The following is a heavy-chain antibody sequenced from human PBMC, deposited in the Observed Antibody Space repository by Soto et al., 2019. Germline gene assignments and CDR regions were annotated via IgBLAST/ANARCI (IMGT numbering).Heavy chain of an antibody. CDR2: MNPNSGHT. CDR1: GYTFTSYD. D-gene: IGHD6-13*01. J-gene: IGHJ5*02. CDR3: ARGWKSSSWIGKLHP. V-gene: IGHV1-8*01. Sequence: QVQLVQSGAEVKKPGAAVKVSCNTSGYTFTSYDINWVRQATGQGLEWIGWMNPNSGHTGYAQKFQGRLTKTRNTSICTADMELRSLTSDETAVYYCARGWKSSSWIGKLHPWGQGTLVTVSS.